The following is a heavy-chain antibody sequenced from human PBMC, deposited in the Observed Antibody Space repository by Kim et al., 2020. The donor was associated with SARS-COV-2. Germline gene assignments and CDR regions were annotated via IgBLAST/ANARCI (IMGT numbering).Heavy chain of an antibody. V-gene: IGHV3-43*01. CDR2: ISWDGGST. CDR1: GFTFDDYT. J-gene: IGHJ3*02. CDR3: AKDYAYYDSSGYPPYDAFDI. D-gene: IGHD3-22*01. Sequence: GGSLRLSCAASGFTFDDYTMHWVRQAPGKGLEWVSLISWDGGSTYYADSVKGRFTISRDNSKNSLYLQMNSLRTEDTALYYCAKDYAYYDSSGYPPYDAFDIWGQGTMVTVSS.